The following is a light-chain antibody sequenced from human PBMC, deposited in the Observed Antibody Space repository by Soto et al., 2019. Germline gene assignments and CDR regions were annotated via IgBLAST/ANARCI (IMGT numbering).Light chain of an antibody. J-gene: IGKJ5*01. CDR3: QQYNNWPPIT. V-gene: IGKV3D-15*01. CDR1: QSVSSSY. Sequence: EIVLTQSPGTLSLSPWERATLSCRASQSVSSSYLAWYQQKPGQAPRLLIYDASNRATGIPARFSGSGSGTEFTLTISSLQSEDFAVYYCQQYNNWPPITFGQGTRLEI. CDR2: DAS.